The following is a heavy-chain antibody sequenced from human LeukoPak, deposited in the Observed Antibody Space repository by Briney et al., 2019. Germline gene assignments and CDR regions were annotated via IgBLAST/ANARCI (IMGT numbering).Heavy chain of an antibody. CDR3: AIGITIFGVVRYHYYGMDV. J-gene: IGHJ6*02. Sequence: SVKVSCKASGGTFSSYAISWVRQAPGQGLEWMGGIIPIFGTANYAQKFQGRVTITADESTSTAYMELSSLRSEDTAAYYCAIGITIFGVVRYHYYGMDVWGQGTTVTVSS. CDR2: IIPIFGTA. V-gene: IGHV1-69*01. D-gene: IGHD3-3*01. CDR1: GGTFSSYA.